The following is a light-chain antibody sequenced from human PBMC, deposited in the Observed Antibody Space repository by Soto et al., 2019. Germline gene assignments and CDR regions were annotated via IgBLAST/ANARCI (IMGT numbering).Light chain of an antibody. Sequence: QSFLTQPPSVSAAPGQKVTISCSGSTFNIGNNFVSWCQQLPGTAPKVLIYDNNQRPSGIPDRFSASKSGTSATLVITGLQTGDEAVYYCGTWDSTLSAYVFGTGTKVTVL. V-gene: IGLV1-51*01. J-gene: IGLJ1*01. CDR2: DNN. CDR1: TFNIGNNF. CDR3: GTWDSTLSAYV.